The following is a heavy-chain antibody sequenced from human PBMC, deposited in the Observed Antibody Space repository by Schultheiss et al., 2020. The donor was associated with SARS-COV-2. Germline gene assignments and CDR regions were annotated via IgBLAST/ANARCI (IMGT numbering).Heavy chain of an antibody. J-gene: IGHJ4*02. D-gene: IGHD5-12*01. CDR2: ISSNGGST. V-gene: IGHV3-64D*06. CDR1: GFTFSSYA. Sequence: GGSLRLSCAASGFTFSSYAMSWVRQAPGKGLEYVSAISSNGGSTYYADSVKGRFTISRDNSKNTLYLQMSSLRAEDTAVYYCVKDGEDSGYEKWGQGTLVTVSS. CDR3: VKDGEDSGYEK.